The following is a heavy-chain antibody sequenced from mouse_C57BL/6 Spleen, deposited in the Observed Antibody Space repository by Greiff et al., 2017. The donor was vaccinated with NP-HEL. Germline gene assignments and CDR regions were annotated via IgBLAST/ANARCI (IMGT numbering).Heavy chain of an antibody. V-gene: IGHV1-75*01. CDR1: GYTFTDYY. Sequence: QVQLQQSGPELVKPGASVKISCKASGYTFTDYYINWVKQRPGQGLEWIGWIFPGSGSTYYNEKFKGKATLTVAKSSSTAYMLLSSLTSEDSAVYFCARRYGSSYDWYFEVWGTGTTVTVSS. CDR2: IFPGSGST. D-gene: IGHD1-1*01. J-gene: IGHJ1*03. CDR3: ARRYGSSYDWYFEV.